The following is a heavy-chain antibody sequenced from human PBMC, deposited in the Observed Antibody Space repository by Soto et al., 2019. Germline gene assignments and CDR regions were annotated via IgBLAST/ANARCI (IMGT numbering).Heavy chain of an antibody. J-gene: IGHJ6*02. CDR3: ARLGDPYGEYGMYG. CDR2: INSDGSNT. CDR1: GFTFSNYW. D-gene: IGHD3-10*01. Sequence: PGGSLRLSCAASGFTFSNYWMHWFRQAPGEGLVWVSRINSDGSNTAYADSVKGRFTISRDTAKNTLHLLMSSLRAEDTAVYHWARLGDPYGEYGMYGRGRGTTVTVPS. V-gene: IGHV3-74*01.